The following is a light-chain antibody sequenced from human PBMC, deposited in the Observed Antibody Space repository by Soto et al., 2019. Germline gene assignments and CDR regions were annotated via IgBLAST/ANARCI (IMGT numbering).Light chain of an antibody. Sequence: QSALPYPSTAARAPVHCITTSCTGTSSDVCGYNYVSWYQHHPGKAPKLMIYDVSNRPSGVSNRFSGSKSGNTASLTISGLQPEDEADYYCCSYTPSNTLQIVFGTGTKVTVL. J-gene: IGLJ1*01. V-gene: IGLV2-14*03. CDR1: SSDVCGYNY. CDR3: CSYTPSNTLQIV. CDR2: DVS.